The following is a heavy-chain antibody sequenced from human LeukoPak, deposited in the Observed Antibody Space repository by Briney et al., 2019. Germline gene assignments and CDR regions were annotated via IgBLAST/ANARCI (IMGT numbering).Heavy chain of an antibody. V-gene: IGHV1-69*13. Sequence: SVKVSCKASGGTFSSYAISWVRQAPGQGLEWMGGIIPIFGTANYAQKFQGRVTITADESTSTAYMELSSLRSDDTAVYYCALIPGGSWAFDYWGQGTLVTVSS. J-gene: IGHJ4*02. CDR3: ALIPGGSWAFDY. CDR2: IIPIFGTA. CDR1: GGTFSSYA. D-gene: IGHD6-13*01.